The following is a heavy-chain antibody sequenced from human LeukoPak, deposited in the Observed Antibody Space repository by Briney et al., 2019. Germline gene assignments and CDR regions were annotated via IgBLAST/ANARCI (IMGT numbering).Heavy chain of an antibody. Sequence: ASVTVSCKASGYTFTGYYMHWVRQAPGQGLEWMGWINPNSGGTNYAQKFQGRVTMTRDTSISTAYMELSRLRSDDTAVYYCARTDIVVVGENAFDIWGQGTMVTVSS. CDR3: ARTDIVVVGENAFDI. J-gene: IGHJ3*02. D-gene: IGHD2-15*01. V-gene: IGHV1-2*02. CDR1: GYTFTGYY. CDR2: INPNSGGT.